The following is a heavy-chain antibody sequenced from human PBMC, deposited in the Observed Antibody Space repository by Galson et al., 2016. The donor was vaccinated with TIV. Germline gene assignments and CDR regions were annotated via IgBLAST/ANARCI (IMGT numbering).Heavy chain of an antibody. CDR2: IWYDGINK. CDR1: GFTFSSYG. V-gene: IGHV3-33*01. Sequence: SLRLSCAASGFTFSSYGIHWVRQAPGKGLEWVAIIWYDGINKYYADSVNGRFTISRDNSKNTVYLQMNSLRAEDTALYYCARDRLWELLQPAAFDIWGQGTKVIVSS. J-gene: IGHJ3*02. CDR3: ARDRLWELLQPAAFDI. D-gene: IGHD1-26*01.